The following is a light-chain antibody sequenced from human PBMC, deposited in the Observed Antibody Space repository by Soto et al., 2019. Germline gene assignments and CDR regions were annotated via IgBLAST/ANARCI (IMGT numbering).Light chain of an antibody. CDR1: SGHRSYA. Sequence: QLVLTQSPSASASLGASVKLTCTLSSGHRSYAIAWHQQQPEKGPRYLMKLNSDGSHSKGDGIPDRFSGSSSGAERYLTISSLQSEDEADYYCQTWGTGTHVVFGGGTKLTVL. J-gene: IGLJ2*01. CDR2: LNSDGSH. V-gene: IGLV4-69*01. CDR3: QTWGTGTHVV.